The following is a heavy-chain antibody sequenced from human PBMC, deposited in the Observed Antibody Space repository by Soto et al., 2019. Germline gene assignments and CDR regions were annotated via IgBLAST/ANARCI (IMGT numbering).Heavy chain of an antibody. D-gene: IGHD1-26*01. V-gene: IGHV3-9*01. Sequence: LRLSCAASGFTFDDYAMHLVRQVPLKGLEWVSGINLNSGSIGYGDSVEGRFAISRDNAKNSLHLQMNSLSAEDTAFYYCVKDESINWYSGHFRHWGQGTLVTVSS. CDR2: INLNSGSI. CDR3: VKDESINWYSGHFRH. CDR1: GFTFDDYA. J-gene: IGHJ1*01.